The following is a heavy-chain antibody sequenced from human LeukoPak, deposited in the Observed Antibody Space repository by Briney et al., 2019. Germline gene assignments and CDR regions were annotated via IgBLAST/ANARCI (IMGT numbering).Heavy chain of an antibody. CDR1: GFTFSDNY. Sequence: PGGSLRLSCAASGFTFSDNYMSWIRQAPGKGLEWVSYISNGSTTTKYAESVEGRFTISRDNAKNFLYLQMNSLRAEDTAVYFCASEPRLLDHWGQGTLVTISS. D-gene: IGHD6-25*01. V-gene: IGHV3-11*04. CDR2: ISNGSTTT. J-gene: IGHJ4*02. CDR3: ASEPRLLDH.